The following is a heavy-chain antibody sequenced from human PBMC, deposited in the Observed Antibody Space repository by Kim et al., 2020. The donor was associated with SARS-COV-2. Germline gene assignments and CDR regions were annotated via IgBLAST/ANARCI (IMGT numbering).Heavy chain of an antibody. V-gene: IGHV1-8*01. Sequence: ASVKVSCKASGYTFTSYDINWVRQATGQGLEWMGWMNPNSGNTGYAQKFQGRVTMTRNTSISTAYMELSSLRSEDTAVYYCARGGVNYYGMDVWGQGTTVTVSS. CDR1: GYTFTSYD. CDR3: ARGGVNYYGMDV. D-gene: IGHD3-22*01. J-gene: IGHJ6*02. CDR2: MNPNSGNT.